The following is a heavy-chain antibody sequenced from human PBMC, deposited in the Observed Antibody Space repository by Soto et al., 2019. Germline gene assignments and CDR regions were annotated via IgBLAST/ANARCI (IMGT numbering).Heavy chain of an antibody. J-gene: IGHJ6*02. CDR3: ARAHDPSALWFGENGTYYYGMDV. D-gene: IGHD3-10*01. Sequence: QVQLVQSGAAVKKPGASVKVSCKASGYTFTSYGISWVRQAPGQGLEWMGWISAYNGNTNYAQKLQGRVTMTTDTSTSTASMELRSLRSDDTAVYYCARAHDPSALWFGENGTYYYGMDVWGQGTTVTVSS. CDR1: GYTFTSYG. CDR2: ISAYNGNT. V-gene: IGHV1-18*01.